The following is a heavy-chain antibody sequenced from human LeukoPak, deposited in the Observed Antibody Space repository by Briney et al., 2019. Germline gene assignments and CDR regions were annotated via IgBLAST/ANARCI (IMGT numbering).Heavy chain of an antibody. J-gene: IGHJ6*03. CDR1: GGSFSGYY. Sequence: SETLSLTCAVYGGSFSGYYWTWIRQPPGKGLEWIGEINHSGSANYNPSLKSRVTISVDTSMNQFSLKVSSVTAADTTVYYCARVNAGYSSGSYYYYYMDVWGKGTTVTVSS. CDR2: INHSGSA. V-gene: IGHV4-34*01. CDR3: ARVNAGYSSGSYYYYYMDV. D-gene: IGHD6-19*01.